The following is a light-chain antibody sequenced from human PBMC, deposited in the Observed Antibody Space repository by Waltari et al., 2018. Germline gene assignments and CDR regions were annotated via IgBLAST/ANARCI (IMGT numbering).Light chain of an antibody. Sequence: DIQMTQSPSSLSASVGDRVTITCRESQGIRVDLGWYQQKPGRAPKRLIYAASRLQSGVSSRFSGSGSGTEFTLTISSLEPEDFGTYYCLQHNSYPFTFGPGTKVDIK. CDR2: AAS. CDR3: LQHNSYPFT. CDR1: QGIRVD. J-gene: IGKJ3*01. V-gene: IGKV1-17*01.